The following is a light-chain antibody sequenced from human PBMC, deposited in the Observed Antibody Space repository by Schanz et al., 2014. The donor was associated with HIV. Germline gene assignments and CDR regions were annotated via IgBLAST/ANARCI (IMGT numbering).Light chain of an antibody. CDR1: SSDVGSYNL. V-gene: IGLV2-14*02. CDR2: EVS. Sequence: QSALTQPASVSGSPGQSITISCTGTSSDVGSYNLVSWYQHHPGKAPKLMIYEVSKRPSGVPGRFSGSKSGNTASLTISGLQAEDEADYFCTSYTSSSPLVLFGGGTKLTVL. J-gene: IGLJ3*02. CDR3: TSYTSSSPLVL.